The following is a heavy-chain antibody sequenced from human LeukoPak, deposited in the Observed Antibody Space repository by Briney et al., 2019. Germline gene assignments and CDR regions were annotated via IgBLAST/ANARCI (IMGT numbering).Heavy chain of an antibody. CDR2: ISTYSGNT. D-gene: IGHD4/OR15-4a*01. CDR1: GYTFTSYG. V-gene: IGHV1-18*01. CDR3: ARTNYLLDY. Sequence: ASVRVSCKASGYTFTSYGITWVRQAPGEGLEWMGWISTYSGNTRYAQKFQGRVTMTTDTSTSTAYMELRSLRPDDTAVYYCARTNYLLDYWGQGTLVTVSS. J-gene: IGHJ4*02.